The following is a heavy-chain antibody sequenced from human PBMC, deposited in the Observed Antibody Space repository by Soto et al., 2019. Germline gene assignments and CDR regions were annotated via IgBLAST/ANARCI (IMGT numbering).Heavy chain of an antibody. Sequence: PSKTLSLTCAVSGYSSSSGYYWGLIRQPPGKGLEWIGSIYHSGSTYYNPSLKSRVTISVDTSKNQFSLKLSSVTAADTAVYYCARRRGSSGGGDFDYWGQGTLVTVSS. D-gene: IGHD6-25*01. CDR1: GYSSSSGYY. V-gene: IGHV4-38-2*01. CDR2: IYHSGST. J-gene: IGHJ4*02. CDR3: ARRRGSSGGGDFDY.